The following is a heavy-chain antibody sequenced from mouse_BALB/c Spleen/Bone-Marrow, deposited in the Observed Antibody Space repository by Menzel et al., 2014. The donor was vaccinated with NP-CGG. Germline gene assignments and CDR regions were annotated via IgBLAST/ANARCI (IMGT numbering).Heavy chain of an antibody. CDR2: FNPNNGGT. D-gene: IGHD1-1*02. J-gene: IGHJ2*01. Sequence: VQLQQPGPELVKPGSSVKMSCKTSGYPFTDYTIHWVKQSHGKSLEWIGDFNPNNGGTDYNQKFQDKATLTVDKSSRTAFMEFRSLTFEDSAVYYCARARWYDYWGQGTTLTVSS. CDR1: GYPFTDYT. CDR3: ARARWYDY. V-gene: IGHV1-22*01.